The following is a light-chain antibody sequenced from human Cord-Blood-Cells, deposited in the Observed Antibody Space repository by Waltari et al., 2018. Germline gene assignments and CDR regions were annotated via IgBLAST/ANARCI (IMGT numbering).Light chain of an antibody. CDR2: DAS. CDR1: QSVSSY. V-gene: IGKV3-11*01. J-gene: IGKJ4*01. CDR3: QQRSNWLT. Sequence: EIVLTQSPATLSLSPGERATLSCRASQSVSSYLAWYQQKPGQAHRLLIYDASNRATGIPARFSGSVSGTDFTLSISSLEPEDFAVYYCQQRSNWLTFGGGTKVEIK.